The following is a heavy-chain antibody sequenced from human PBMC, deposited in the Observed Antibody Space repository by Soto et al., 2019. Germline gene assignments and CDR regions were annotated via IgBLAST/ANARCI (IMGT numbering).Heavy chain of an antibody. J-gene: IGHJ4*02. CDR3: ARSIGGSSYYPPDY. CDR2: LANDGSYQ. V-gene: IGHV3-30*03. Sequence: QVQLVESGGGVVQPGGSLRLSCAASGFTFSGYGMHWVRQSPGEGLEWVAILANDGSYQYHAESVKGRFTISRDNSKNTLYLQMDSLRPEDTAVYYCARSIGGSSYYPPDYWGQGTLVTVSS. CDR1: GFTFSGYG. D-gene: IGHD2-15*01.